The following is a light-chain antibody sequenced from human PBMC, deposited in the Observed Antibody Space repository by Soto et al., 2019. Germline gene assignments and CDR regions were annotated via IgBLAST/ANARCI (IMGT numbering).Light chain of an antibody. Sequence: QSVLTQSPSASASLGASVTLTCTLSSGHSSYAIARHQQQPEKGPRYLMKLNSDGSHSKGNGIPDRFSGSSSGAERYLTISSLQSEDEADYYCQTWGTGDVVFGGGTKLTVL. CDR2: LNSDGSH. V-gene: IGLV4-69*01. CDR1: SGHSSYA. CDR3: QTWGTGDVV. J-gene: IGLJ2*01.